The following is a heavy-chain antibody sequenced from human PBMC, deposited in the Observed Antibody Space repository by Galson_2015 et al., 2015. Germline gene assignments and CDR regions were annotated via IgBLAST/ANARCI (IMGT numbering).Heavy chain of an antibody. D-gene: IGHD6-6*01. Sequence: SLRLSCAASGFTFSSYAMHWVRQAPGKGLEWVAVISYDGSNKYYADSVKGRFTISRDNSKNTLYLQMNSLRAEDTAVYYCARDVSSGLDYWGQGTLATVSS. V-gene: IGHV3-30-3*01. CDR3: ARDVSSGLDY. CDR1: GFTFSSYA. J-gene: IGHJ4*02. CDR2: ISYDGSNK.